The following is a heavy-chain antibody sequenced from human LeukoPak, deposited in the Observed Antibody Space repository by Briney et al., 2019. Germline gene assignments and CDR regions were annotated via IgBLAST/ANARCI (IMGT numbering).Heavy chain of an antibody. D-gene: IGHD2-2*01. Sequence: PGGSLRLSCAASGFTFSSYEMNGVRQAPGKGLEWVSYIFSSGSYIYYADSVKGRFTISRDNAKNSLYLQMNSLRAEDTAVYYCARRYCSSTSCLFAYWGQGTLVTVSS. CDR2: IFSSGSYI. J-gene: IGHJ4*02. CDR1: GFTFSSYE. V-gene: IGHV3-48*03. CDR3: ARRYCSSTSCLFAY.